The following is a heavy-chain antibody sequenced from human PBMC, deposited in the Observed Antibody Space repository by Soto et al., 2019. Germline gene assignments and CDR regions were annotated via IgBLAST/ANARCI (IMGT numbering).Heavy chain of an antibody. V-gene: IGHV1-18*04. Sequence: QVQLVESGAEVKKPGASVKVSCKASGYTFTDYGISWVRQAPGQGLEWMGWISGYNGNKKYAQKFQGRVTMTTDTPTNTAYMELRSLRSDDTAVYYWARDREYYYDSSGNYYYHYGLDVWGQGTTVTVS. CDR3: ARDREYYYDSSGNYYYHYGLDV. J-gene: IGHJ6*02. CDR2: ISGYNGNK. CDR1: GYTFTDYG. D-gene: IGHD3-22*01.